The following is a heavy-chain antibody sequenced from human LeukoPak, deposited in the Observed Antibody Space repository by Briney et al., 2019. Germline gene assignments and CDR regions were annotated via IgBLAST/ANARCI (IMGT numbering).Heavy chain of an antibody. J-gene: IGHJ3*02. CDR3: AKRDRTVTHAFDI. Sequence: PGGSLRLSCAASRFTFSNYAMSWVRQAPGKGPEWVSAISGSGGSTYYADSVKGRFTISRDNSKNTLYLQMNSLRAEDTAVYYCAKRDRTVTHAFDIWGQGTMVTVSS. D-gene: IGHD4-17*01. CDR1: RFTFSNYA. CDR2: ISGSGGST. V-gene: IGHV3-23*01.